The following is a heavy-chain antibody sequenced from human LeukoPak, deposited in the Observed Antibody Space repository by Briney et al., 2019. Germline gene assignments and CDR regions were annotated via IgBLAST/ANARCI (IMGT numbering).Heavy chain of an antibody. V-gene: IGHV3-7*01. D-gene: IGHD3-10*01. CDR3: ARDVGGGLDY. Sequence: GGSLRLSCATSGFTFRTYWMAWVRQAPGKGLEWVANIKGDESARHQADSVKGRFTISRDNAQNSVYLQMSSLRGEDTALYYCARDVGGGLDYWGQGTLVTVSS. CDR1: GFTFRTYW. J-gene: IGHJ4*02. CDR2: IKGDESAR.